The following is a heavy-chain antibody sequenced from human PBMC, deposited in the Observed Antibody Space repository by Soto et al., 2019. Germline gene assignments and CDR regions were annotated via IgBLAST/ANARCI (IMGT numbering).Heavy chain of an antibody. D-gene: IGHD6-6*01. Sequence: VASVKVSCKASGYTFTSYAMHWVRQAPGQRLEWMGWINAGNGNTKYSQKFQGRVTITRDTSASTAYMELSSLRSEDTAVYYCARGAAHAVHFDYWGQGTLVTVSS. CDR3: ARGAAHAVHFDY. J-gene: IGHJ4*02. CDR1: GYTFTSYA. CDR2: INAGNGNT. V-gene: IGHV1-3*01.